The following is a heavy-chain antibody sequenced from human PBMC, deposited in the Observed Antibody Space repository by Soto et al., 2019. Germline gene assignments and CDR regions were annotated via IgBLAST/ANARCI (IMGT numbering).Heavy chain of an antibody. D-gene: IGHD6-19*01. CDR3: AKDRTGWKEANYYYYYGMDV. Sequence: GGSLRLSCAASGFTFSSYAMTWVRQAPGKGLEWVSGISGSGVSTYYADSVKGRFTISRDNSKNTLYLQMNSLRAEDTAVYYCAKDRTGWKEANYYYYYGMDVWGQGTTVTVSS. CDR2: ISGSGVST. CDR1: GFTFSSYA. J-gene: IGHJ6*02. V-gene: IGHV3-23*01.